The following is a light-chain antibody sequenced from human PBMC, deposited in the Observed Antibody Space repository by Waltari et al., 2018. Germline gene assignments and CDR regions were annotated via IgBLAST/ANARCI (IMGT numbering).Light chain of an antibody. Sequence: QTVLTQEPSLSVSPGGTVTLTCALSSGSVSSTSYATWYQQTPGLPPRTLVYKGNGRSSGVPDRFSGSILGNKAALTITGAQADDESDYYCSIYMGSGIWVFGGGTKLTVL. CDR1: SGSVSSTSY. CDR2: KGN. CDR3: SIYMGSGIWV. V-gene: IGLV8-61*01. J-gene: IGLJ3*02.